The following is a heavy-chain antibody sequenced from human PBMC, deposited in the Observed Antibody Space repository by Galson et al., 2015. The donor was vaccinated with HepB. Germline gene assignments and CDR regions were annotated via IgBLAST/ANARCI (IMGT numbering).Heavy chain of an antibody. CDR1: GGSISSSSYY. D-gene: IGHD4-17*01. CDR3: ARQNYGDYNDY. Sequence: ETLSLTCTVSGGSISSSSYYWGWIRQPPGKGLEWIGSIYYSGSTYYNPSLKSRVTISVDTSKNQFSLKLSSVTAADTAVYYCARQNYGDYNDYWGQGTLVTVSS. CDR2: IYYSGST. J-gene: IGHJ4*02. V-gene: IGHV4-39*01.